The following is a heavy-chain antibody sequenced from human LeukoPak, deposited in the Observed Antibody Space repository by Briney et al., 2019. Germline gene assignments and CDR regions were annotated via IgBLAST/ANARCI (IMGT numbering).Heavy chain of an antibody. V-gene: IGHV1-46*01. CDR2: INPSGGST. CDR1: GYTFTSYY. J-gene: IGHJ4*02. Sequence: ASVKVSCKASGYTFTSYYMHWVRQAPGQGLEWMGIINPSGGSTSYAQKFQGRVIMTRDTSTSTVYMELSSLRSEDTAVYYCARDPPSGDSSGYYPSYYFDYWGQGTLVTVSS. D-gene: IGHD3-22*01. CDR3: ARDPPSGDSSGYYPSYYFDY.